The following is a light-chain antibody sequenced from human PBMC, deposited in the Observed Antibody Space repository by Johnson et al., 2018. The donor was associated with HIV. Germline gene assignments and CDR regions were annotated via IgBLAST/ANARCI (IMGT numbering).Light chain of an antibody. J-gene: IGLJ1*01. Sequence: QPVLTQPPSVSAAPGQKVTISCSGNRSNIGDNFVSWYQHLPGTAPKLLVYDNSQRPSGIPDRFSGSKSGTSATLGITGLQTGDEADYYCGTWDSSLSAGGVFGTGTKVTVL. CDR3: GTWDSSLSAGGV. V-gene: IGLV1-51*01. CDR2: DNS. CDR1: RSNIGDNF.